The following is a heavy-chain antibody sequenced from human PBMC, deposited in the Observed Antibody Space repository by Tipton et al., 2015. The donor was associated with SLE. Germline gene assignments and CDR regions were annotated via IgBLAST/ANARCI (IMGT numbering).Heavy chain of an antibody. CDR1: GGSISSSSYY. D-gene: IGHD2/OR15-2a*01. Sequence: TLSLTCTVSGGSISSSSYYWGWIRQPPGKGLEWIGEINHSGSTNYNPSLKSRVTISVGTSKNQFSLKLSSVTAADTAVYYCARGRLAMAWGQGTLVTVSS. V-gene: IGHV4-39*07. CDR2: INHSGST. J-gene: IGHJ5*02. CDR3: ARGRLAMA.